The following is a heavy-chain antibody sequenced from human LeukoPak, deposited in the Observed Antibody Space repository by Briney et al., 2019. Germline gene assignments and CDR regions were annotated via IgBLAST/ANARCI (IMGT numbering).Heavy chain of an antibody. J-gene: IGHJ4*02. CDR1: GYTFTGYY. CDR3: ARGGGARGYYGSGSYYHFDY. V-gene: IGHV1-46*01. CDR2: INPSGGST. Sequence: ASVKASCKASGYTFTGYYMHWVRQAPGQGLEWMAMINPSGGSTTYAQTFQGRVTMTRDTSTSTVYMELSGLRSDDTAVYYWARGGGARGYYGSGSYYHFDYWGQGTLVTVSS. D-gene: IGHD3-10*01.